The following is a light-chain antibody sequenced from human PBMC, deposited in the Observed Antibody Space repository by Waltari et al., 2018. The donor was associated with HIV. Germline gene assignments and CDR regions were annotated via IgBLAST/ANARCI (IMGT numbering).Light chain of an antibody. V-gene: IGLV3-25*03. CDR2: RYT. J-gene: IGLJ2*01. Sequence: SYALTQPPSVSVSPGQTAGITCSGDVLSRQYTYWSRQKPGQALVMVIYRYTERPSGIPGRFSGSKSGTTVTLTIGGVQAEDEADYYCQSADNSGPHVVFGGGTTLTVL. CDR3: QSADNSGPHVV. CDR1: VLSRQY.